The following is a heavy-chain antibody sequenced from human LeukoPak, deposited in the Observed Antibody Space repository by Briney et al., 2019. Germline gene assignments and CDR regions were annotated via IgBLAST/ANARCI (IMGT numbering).Heavy chain of an antibody. J-gene: IGHJ4*02. Sequence: GGSPRLSCAASGFTFGSYSMNWVRQAPGKGLEWVSPIGSSSNYVYYADSVKGRFTISRDNAKNSLYLQMNSLRAEDTAVYYCAKVEYNAVTRRGGDYWGQGTLVTVSS. V-gene: IGHV3-21*04. D-gene: IGHD4-11*01. CDR3: AKVEYNAVTRRGGDY. CDR2: IGSSSNYV. CDR1: GFTFGSYS.